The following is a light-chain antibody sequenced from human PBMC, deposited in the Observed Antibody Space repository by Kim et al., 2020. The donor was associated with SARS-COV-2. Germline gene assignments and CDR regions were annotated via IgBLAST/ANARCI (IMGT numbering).Light chain of an antibody. Sequence: ASIGDRVTKSCRARAGIGNFFAWYQQKPGSAPKLMIYAASTLHTGVPSRFSGSGSGTDFTLTISSLQPEDFATYYCQQADNFPPTFGGGTKVDIK. CDR2: AAS. J-gene: IGKJ4*01. V-gene: IGKV1D-12*01. CDR3: QQADNFPPT. CDR1: AGIGNF.